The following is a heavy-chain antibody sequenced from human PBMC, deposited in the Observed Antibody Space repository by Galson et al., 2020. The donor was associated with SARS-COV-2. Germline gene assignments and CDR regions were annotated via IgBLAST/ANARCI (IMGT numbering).Heavy chain of an antibody. V-gene: IGHV4-61*02. Sequence: SETLSLTCTVSGGSISSGSYYWSWIRQPAGKGLEWIGRIYTSGSTNYNPSLKSRVTISVDTSKNQFSLKLSSVTAADTAVYYCAMESLSYGSGSYYNGFDPWGQGTLVTVSS. J-gene: IGHJ5*02. CDR1: GGSISSGSYY. CDR3: AMESLSYGSGSYYNGFDP. D-gene: IGHD3-10*01. CDR2: IYTSGST.